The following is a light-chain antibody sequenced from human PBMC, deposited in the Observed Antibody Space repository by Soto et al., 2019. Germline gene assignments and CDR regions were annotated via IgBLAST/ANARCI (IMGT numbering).Light chain of an antibody. Sequence: EIGMTQSPATLSVSPGERATLSCRASRSVSSNLAWYQQKPGQAPRLLIYGASTRATGIPARFSGSGSGTEFTLTISSLQSEDFAVYYCQQYNNWPLTFGGGTKV. CDR2: GAS. CDR3: QQYNNWPLT. V-gene: IGKV3-15*01. J-gene: IGKJ4*01. CDR1: RSVSSN.